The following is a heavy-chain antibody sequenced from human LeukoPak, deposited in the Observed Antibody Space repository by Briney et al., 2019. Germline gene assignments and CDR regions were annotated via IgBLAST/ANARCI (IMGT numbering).Heavy chain of an antibody. J-gene: IGHJ5*02. CDR3: ARDRKVAGTWFDP. V-gene: IGHV4-39*07. Sequence: SETLSLTCTVSGGSISSSSYYWGWIRQPPGKGLEWIGSIYYSGSTYYNPSLKSRVTISVDTSKNQFSLKLSSVTAADTAVYYCARDRKVAGTWFDPWGQGTLVTVSS. CDR1: GGSISSSSYY. CDR2: IYYSGST. D-gene: IGHD6-19*01.